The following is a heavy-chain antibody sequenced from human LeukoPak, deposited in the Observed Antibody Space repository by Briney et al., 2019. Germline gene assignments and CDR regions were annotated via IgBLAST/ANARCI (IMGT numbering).Heavy chain of an antibody. Sequence: SETLSLTCTVSGGSISSSSYYWGWIRQPPGKGLEWIGSIYYSGSTYYNPSLKSRVTISVDTSKNQFSLKLSSVTAADTAVYYCARRGYYYDSSGYGHWGQGTLVTVSS. CDR1: GGSISSSSYY. CDR2: IYYSGST. D-gene: IGHD3-22*01. CDR3: ARRGYYYDSSGYGH. J-gene: IGHJ4*02. V-gene: IGHV4-39*01.